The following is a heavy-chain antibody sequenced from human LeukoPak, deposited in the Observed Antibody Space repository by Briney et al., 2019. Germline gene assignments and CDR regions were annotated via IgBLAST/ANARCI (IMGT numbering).Heavy chain of an antibody. V-gene: IGHV3-30-3*01. CDR2: ISYDGSNK. D-gene: IGHD6-6*01. Sequence: GRSLRLSCAASGFTFSSYAMHWVRQAPGKGLEWVAVISYDGSNKYYADSVKGRFTISRDNSKNTLYLQMNSLRAEDTAVYYCARDNEYNSSNYYYGMDVWGQGTTVTVSS. CDR3: ARDNEYNSSNYYYGMDV. J-gene: IGHJ6*02. CDR1: GFTFSSYA.